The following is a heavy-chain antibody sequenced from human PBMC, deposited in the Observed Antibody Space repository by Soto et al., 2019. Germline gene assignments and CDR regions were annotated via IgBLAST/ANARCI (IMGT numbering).Heavy chain of an antibody. J-gene: IGHJ5*02. CDR3: ARQEGIVVVVAAPGWFDP. D-gene: IGHD2-15*01. CDR1: GGSISSSSYY. Sequence: SETLSLTCTVSGGSISSSSYYWGWIRQPPGKGLEWIGSIYYSGSTYYNPSLKSRVTISVDTSKNQFSLKLSSVTAADTAVYYCARQEGIVVVVAAPGWFDPWGQGTLVTVSS. V-gene: IGHV4-39*01. CDR2: IYYSGST.